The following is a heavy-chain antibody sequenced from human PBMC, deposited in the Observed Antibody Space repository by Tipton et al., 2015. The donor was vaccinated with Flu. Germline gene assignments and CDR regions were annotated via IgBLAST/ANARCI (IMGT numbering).Heavy chain of an antibody. CDR2: INPRGGST. V-gene: IGHV1-46*01. D-gene: IGHD6-19*01. Sequence: QLVQSGAEVKKPGASAKVSCKASGYTFTSYYMHWVRQAPGQGPEWMGIINPRGGSTSYAQKFQGRVTMTRDTSTSTVYMELSSLRSEDTAVYYWARDSTVAGVDPWGQGTLVTVSS. CDR3: ARDSTVAGVDP. CDR1: GYTFTSYY. J-gene: IGHJ5*02.